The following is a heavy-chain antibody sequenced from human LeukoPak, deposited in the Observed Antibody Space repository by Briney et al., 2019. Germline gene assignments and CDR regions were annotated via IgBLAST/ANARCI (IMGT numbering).Heavy chain of an antibody. CDR2: ISGSGGST. CDR3: AKDRDSSGCFDY. J-gene: IGHJ4*02. V-gene: IGHV3-23*01. D-gene: IGHD6-19*01. Sequence: GGSLRLSCAASGFTFSSYAMSWVHQAPGKGLDWVSAISGSGGSTYYADSVKGRFTTSRDNSKNTLYLQMNSLRAEDTAVYYCAKDRDSSGCFDYWGQGTLVTVSS. CDR1: GFTFSSYA.